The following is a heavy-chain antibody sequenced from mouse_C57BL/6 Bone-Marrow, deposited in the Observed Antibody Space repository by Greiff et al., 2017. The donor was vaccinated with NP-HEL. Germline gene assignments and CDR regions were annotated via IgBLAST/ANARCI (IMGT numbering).Heavy chain of an antibody. D-gene: IGHD2-2*01. J-gene: IGHJ1*03. CDR3: ARDSDGYDGYFDG. V-gene: IGHV3-5*01. Sequence: DVQLQESGPGLVKPSQTVFLTCTVTGISITTGNYRWSWIRQFPGNKLEWIGYIYYSGTITYNPSLTTRPPITIDTPKNQFFLEMNSLTAEDTATYYCARDSDGYDGYFDGGGTGTTVTVSS. CDR2: IYYSGTI. CDR1: GISITTGNYR.